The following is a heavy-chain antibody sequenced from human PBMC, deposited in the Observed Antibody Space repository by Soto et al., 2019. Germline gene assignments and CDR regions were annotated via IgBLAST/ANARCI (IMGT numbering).Heavy chain of an antibody. CDR2: IYHSGST. D-gene: IGHD4-17*01. CDR3: ARSQTTVTSYDY. CDR1: GDSLTRNY. Sequence: PSETLSLTCTVSGDSLTRNYWSWIRQPPGKGLEWIGYIYHSGSTYYNPSLKSRVTISVDRSKNQFSLKLSSVTAADTAVYYCARSQTTVTSYDYWGQGTLVTVSS. J-gene: IGHJ4*02. V-gene: IGHV4-59*12.